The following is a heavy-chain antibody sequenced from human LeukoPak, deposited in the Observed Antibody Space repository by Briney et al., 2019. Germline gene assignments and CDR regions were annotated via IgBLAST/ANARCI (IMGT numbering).Heavy chain of an antibody. D-gene: IGHD3-10*02. CDR3: AELGITMIGGV. Sequence: GGSLRLSCAASGFTFSSHGMNWVRQAPGKGLEWVSGISPSGGITYYTDSVKGRFTISRDNSKNTVSLQMNSLRAEDTAVYYCAELGITMIGGVWGKGTTVTISS. J-gene: IGHJ6*04. CDR1: GFTFSSHG. CDR2: ISPSGGIT. V-gene: IGHV3-23*01.